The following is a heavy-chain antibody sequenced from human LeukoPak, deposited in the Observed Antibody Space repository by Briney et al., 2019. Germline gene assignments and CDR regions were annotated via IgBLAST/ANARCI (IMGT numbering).Heavy chain of an antibody. Sequence: SETLSLTCTVSGYSVSSGYYWGWIRQPPGKGLEWIGYIYYSGSTNYKPSLKSRVTISVETSKNQFSLKLRSVTAADTAVYYCARVTGYMIEDYFDYWGQGTLVTVSS. J-gene: IGHJ4*02. D-gene: IGHD3-22*01. CDR3: ARVTGYMIEDYFDY. CDR1: GYSVSSGYY. V-gene: IGHV4-61*01. CDR2: IYYSGST.